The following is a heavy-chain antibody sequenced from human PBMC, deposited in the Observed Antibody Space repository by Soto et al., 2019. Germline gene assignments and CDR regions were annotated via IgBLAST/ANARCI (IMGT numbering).Heavy chain of an antibody. CDR1: VYTFITYN. CDR3: EKDCSNWAFDY. Sequence: QVQLVQSGAEVKEPGASVKVSCKASVYTFITYNLHWVRQAPGQGLEWMGIIYPSGGGTRYAKKFQGRLTMTRDTSTSTLYMELSSLRSEDTALYYCEKDCSNWAFDYWGQGTLVTVSS. CDR2: IYPSGGGT. J-gene: IGHJ4*02. V-gene: IGHV1-46*01. D-gene: IGHD6-13*01.